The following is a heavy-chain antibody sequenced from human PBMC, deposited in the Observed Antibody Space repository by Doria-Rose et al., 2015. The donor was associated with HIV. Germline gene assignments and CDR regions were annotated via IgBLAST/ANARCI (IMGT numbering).Heavy chain of an antibody. CDR3: ACGVGATGDY. D-gene: IGHD1-26*01. J-gene: IGHJ4*02. Sequence: PGKGLEWVSYTSSSGSYIYYADSVKGRFTISRDRAKNSLYLEMNSLRAEDTAVYYCACGVGATGDYWGQGTLVTVSS. CDR2: TSSSGSYI. V-gene: IGHV3-11*01.